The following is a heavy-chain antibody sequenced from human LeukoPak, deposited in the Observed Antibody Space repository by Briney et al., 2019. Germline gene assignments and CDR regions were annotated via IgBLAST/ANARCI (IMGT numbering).Heavy chain of an antibody. V-gene: IGHV3-33*01. D-gene: IGHD6-13*01. CDR1: RFTFSSYG. CDR3: ARKSGSSSWGNNWFDP. J-gene: IGHJ5*02. Sequence: GGSLRLSCTASRFTFSSYGMHWVRQAPGKGLEWVAITWYDGSNKYYADSVKGRFTISRDNSKNTLYLQMNSLRAEDTAVYYCARKSGSSSWGNNWFDPWGQGTLVTVFS. CDR2: TWYDGSNK.